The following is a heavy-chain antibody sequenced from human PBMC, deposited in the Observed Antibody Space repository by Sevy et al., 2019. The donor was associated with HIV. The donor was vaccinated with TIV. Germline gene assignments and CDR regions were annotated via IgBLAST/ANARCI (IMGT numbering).Heavy chain of an antibody. CDR1: GFTFSSYA. V-gene: IGHV3-23*01. CDR3: AKRPNYYGSGSAFDY. Sequence: GGSLRLSCAASGFTFSSYAMSWVRQAPGKGLEWVSAISGSGGSTYYADSVKGRFTISRDNSKTTQYLQMNSLRAEDTAVYYCAKRPNYYGSGSAFDYWGQGTLVTVSS. CDR2: ISGSGGST. J-gene: IGHJ4*02. D-gene: IGHD3-10*01.